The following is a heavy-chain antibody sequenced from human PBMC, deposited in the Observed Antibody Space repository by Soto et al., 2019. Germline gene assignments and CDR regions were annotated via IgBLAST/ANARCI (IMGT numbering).Heavy chain of an antibody. J-gene: IGHJ5*02. V-gene: IGHV4-30-4*01. Sequence: QVQLQESGPGLVKPSQTLSLTCTVSGGSISSGDYYWSWIRQPPGKGLEWIGYIYYSGSTYYNPSLKSRVIISVGTSKNQFSLKLSSGPAADTAVYYCARELLHGSGSYRSNWFDPWGQGTLVTVSS. CDR3: ARELLHGSGSYRSNWFDP. CDR2: IYYSGST. D-gene: IGHD3-10*01. CDR1: GGSISSGDYY.